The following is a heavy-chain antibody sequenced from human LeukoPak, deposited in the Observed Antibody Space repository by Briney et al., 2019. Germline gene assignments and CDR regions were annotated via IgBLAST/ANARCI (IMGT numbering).Heavy chain of an antibody. V-gene: IGHV3-73*01. CDR3: TTSLSGDYVRVVEY. CDR1: GFTFSSYA. D-gene: IGHD4-17*01. Sequence: GGSLRLSCAASGFTFSSYAMHWVRQASGKGLEWVGRIRSKANTYATAYAASVKGKFTISRDDSKNTAYLQMNSLTTEDTAVYYCTTSLSGDYVRVVEYWGQGTLVTVSS. CDR2: IRSKANTYAT. J-gene: IGHJ4*02.